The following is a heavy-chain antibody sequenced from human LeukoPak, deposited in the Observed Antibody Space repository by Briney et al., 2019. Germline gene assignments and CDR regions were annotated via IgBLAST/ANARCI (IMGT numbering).Heavy chain of an antibody. Sequence: GGSLRLPCAASGFTVSTNYMTWVRQAPGKGLDWVSIINTGGYTYYIDSVKGRFTISRDKSKTTLYLQMNSLRAEDTAVYYCARVRNAGTAFDYWGQGTLVTVSS. CDR2: INTGGYT. CDR3: ARVRNAGTAFDY. V-gene: IGHV3-66*02. CDR1: GFTVSTNY. D-gene: IGHD6-13*01. J-gene: IGHJ4*02.